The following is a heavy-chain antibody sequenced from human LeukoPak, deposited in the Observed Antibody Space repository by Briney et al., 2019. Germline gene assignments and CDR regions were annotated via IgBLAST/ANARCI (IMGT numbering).Heavy chain of an antibody. J-gene: IGHJ4*02. V-gene: IGHV4-4*07. D-gene: IGHD2-2*01. Sequence: SETLSLTCTVSGGSISSYYWSWIRQPAGKGLEWIGRIYTSGSTNYNPSLKSRVTMSVDTSKNQFSLKLSSVTAADTAVYYCAGEYCSSTSCYRHYDYWGQGTLVTVSS. CDR2: IYTSGST. CDR1: GGSISSYY. CDR3: AGEYCSSTSCYRHYDY.